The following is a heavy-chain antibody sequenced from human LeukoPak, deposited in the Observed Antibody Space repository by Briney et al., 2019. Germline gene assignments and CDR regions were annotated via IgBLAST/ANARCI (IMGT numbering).Heavy chain of an antibody. CDR2: IYYSGST. V-gene: IGHV4-39*07. D-gene: IGHD4-11*01. Sequence: SETLSLTCTVSGGSISSNSYYWGWIRQPPGKGLKWIGSIYYSGSTNYSPSLKSRVTISVDTSKNQFSLKLNSVTAADTAIYYCARGNMWDYRRYYYYMDVWGKGTTVTVSS. CDR3: ARGNMWDYRRYYYYMDV. CDR1: GGSISSNSYY. J-gene: IGHJ6*03.